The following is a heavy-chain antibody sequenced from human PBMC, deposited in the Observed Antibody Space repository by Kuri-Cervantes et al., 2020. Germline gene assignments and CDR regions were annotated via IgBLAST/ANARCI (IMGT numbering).Heavy chain of an antibody. CDR1: GFTFSSYG. Sequence: GESLKISCAASGFTFSSYGMHWVRQAPGKGLEWVAVISYDGSNKYYADSVKGRFTISRDNSKNTLYLQMNSLRAEDTAVYYCARDILRADDYSNPSAFDYWGQGTLVTVSS. CDR2: ISYDGSNK. V-gene: IGHV3-30*03. CDR3: ARDILRADDYSNPSAFDY. J-gene: IGHJ4*02. D-gene: IGHD4-11*01.